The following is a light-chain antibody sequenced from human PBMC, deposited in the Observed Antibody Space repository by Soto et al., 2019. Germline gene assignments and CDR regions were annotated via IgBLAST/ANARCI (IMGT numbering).Light chain of an antibody. J-gene: IGLJ1*01. CDR3: SSYTSRTTYV. V-gene: IGLV2-14*01. CDR2: EVS. Sequence: ETSSDVGGYNYVSWYQQHPGKAPKLMIYEVSNRPSGVSFRFSGSKSGNTASLTISGLQAEDEANYYCSSYTSRTTYVLGTRPKVTVL. CDR1: SSDVGGYNY.